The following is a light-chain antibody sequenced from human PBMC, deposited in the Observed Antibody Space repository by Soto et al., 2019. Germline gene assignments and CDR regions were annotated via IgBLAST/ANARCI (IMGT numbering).Light chain of an antibody. J-gene: IGKJ1*01. CDR2: GAS. Sequence: ETVMTQSPATLSVSPGERATLSCRASQSVSTNLAWYQHKPGQAPRLLISGASTRATGLPARFSGSGSGTEFTLTISSLQSEDFAVYYCQQYNNWPQTFGQGTKVDIK. CDR1: QSVSTN. V-gene: IGKV3-15*01. CDR3: QQYNNWPQT.